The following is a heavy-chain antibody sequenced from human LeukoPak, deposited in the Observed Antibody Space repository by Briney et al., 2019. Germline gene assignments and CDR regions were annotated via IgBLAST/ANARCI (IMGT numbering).Heavy chain of an antibody. D-gene: IGHD2-8*01. CDR1: GGTFSSYA. V-gene: IGHV1-2*06. Sequence: ASVKVSCKASGGTFSSYAISWVRQAPGQGLEWMGRINPNSGGTNYAQRFQGRVTMTRDTSISTAYMELSGLRSDDTAVYYCARAEKCTNGVCGLTGIDYWGQGTLVTVSS. J-gene: IGHJ4*02. CDR3: ARAEKCTNGVCGLTGIDY. CDR2: INPNSGGT.